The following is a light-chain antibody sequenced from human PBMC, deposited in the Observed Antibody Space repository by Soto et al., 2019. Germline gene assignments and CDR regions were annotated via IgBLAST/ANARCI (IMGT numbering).Light chain of an antibody. V-gene: IGKV3D-11*03. CDR2: QTS. Sequence: EIVLTQSPATLSSFPGDRVTLSCRASQYINTRLAWYQHRPGQAPRLLIYQTSIRAAGIPARFSASGSGTDFTLSISSLEPEDFGVYYCLHRMNWPLTFGQGTRLEIK. CDR1: QYINTR. CDR3: LHRMNWPLT. J-gene: IGKJ5*01.